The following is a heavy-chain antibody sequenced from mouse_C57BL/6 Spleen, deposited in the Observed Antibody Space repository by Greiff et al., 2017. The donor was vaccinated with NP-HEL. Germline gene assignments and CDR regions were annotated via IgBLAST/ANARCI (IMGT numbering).Heavy chain of an antibody. CDR3: ARLYDYDWYFDV. D-gene: IGHD2-4*01. CDR1: GYTFTSYW. V-gene: IGHV1-61*01. Sequence: QVQLKQPGAELVRPGSSVKLSCKASGYTFTSYWMDWVKQRPGQGPGWIGNIYPSDSETHYNQKFKDKATLTVDKSSSTAYMQLSSLTSEDSAVYYCARLYDYDWYFDVWGTGTTVTVSS. J-gene: IGHJ1*03. CDR2: IYPSDSET.